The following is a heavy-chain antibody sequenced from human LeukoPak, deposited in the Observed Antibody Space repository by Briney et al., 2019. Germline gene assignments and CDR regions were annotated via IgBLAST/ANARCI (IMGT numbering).Heavy chain of an antibody. CDR1: GFSFTDAW. J-gene: IGHJ4*02. Sequence: GGSLRLSCAASGFSFTDAWMSWVRQAPGKGLEWVGRITSKTDGGITDSAAPVKGRFAVSRDDSKNTLFLQMSSLRAEDTAVYYCATDESNSFFFWGQGTLVTVSS. D-gene: IGHD2/OR15-2a*01. CDR2: ITSKTDGGIT. V-gene: IGHV3-15*01. CDR3: ATDESNSFFF.